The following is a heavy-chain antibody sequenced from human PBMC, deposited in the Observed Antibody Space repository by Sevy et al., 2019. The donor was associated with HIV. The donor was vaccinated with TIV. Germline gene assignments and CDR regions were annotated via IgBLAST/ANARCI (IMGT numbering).Heavy chain of an antibody. CDR3: ARLYCTGGVCYRGLYYYYYGMDV. CDR1: GGTFSSYA. V-gene: IGHV1-69*13. CDR2: IIPIFGTA. J-gene: IGHJ6*02. D-gene: IGHD2-8*02. Sequence: ASVKVSCKASGGTFSSYAISWVRQAPGQGLEWMGGIIPIFGTANYAQKFQGRVTITADESTSTAYMELSSLRSEDTAVDYCARLYCTGGVCYRGLYYYYYGMDVWGQGTTVTVSS.